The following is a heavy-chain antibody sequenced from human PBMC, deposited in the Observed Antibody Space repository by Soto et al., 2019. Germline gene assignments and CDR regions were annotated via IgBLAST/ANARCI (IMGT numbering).Heavy chain of an antibody. V-gene: IGHV4-39*07. J-gene: IGHJ5*02. CDR1: GGSVSSSSYS. Sequence: SETLSLTCTVSGGSVSSSSYSWGWIRQPPGKGLEWIGSIYYSGSTYYNPSLKSRVTISVDTSKNQFSLKASDSAMYYFARRGAQFGELLAFTDNWFDPWGQGTLVTVSS. CDR3: ARRGAQFGELLAFTDNWFDP. D-gene: IGHD3-10*01. CDR2: IYYSGST.